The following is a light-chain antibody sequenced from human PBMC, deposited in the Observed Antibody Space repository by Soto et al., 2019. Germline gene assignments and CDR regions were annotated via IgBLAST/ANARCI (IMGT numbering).Light chain of an antibody. J-gene: IGLJ3*02. CDR3: QSYDSSLSGREV. CDR1: SSDIGNNY. Sequence: QSVLTQPPSVSAAPGQKVTISCSGSSSDIGNNYVSWYQQLPGTAPKLLIYDNNKRPSRIPDRFSGSKSGTSASLAITGLQAEDEADYYCQSYDSSLSGREVFGGGTKLTVL. V-gene: IGLV1-51*01. CDR2: DNN.